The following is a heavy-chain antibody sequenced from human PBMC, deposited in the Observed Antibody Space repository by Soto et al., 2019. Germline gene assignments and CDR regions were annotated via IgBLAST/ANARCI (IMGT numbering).Heavy chain of an antibody. CDR2: INHSGST. Sequence: SETLSLTCAVYGGSFSGYYWSWIRQPPGKGLEWIGEINHSGSTNYNPSFKSRVTLSVDTSKNQFSLKLSSVTAADTAVYYCARVRGYSSSWYRNYYYGMDVWGQGTTVTVSS. V-gene: IGHV4-34*01. CDR3: ARVRGYSSSWYRNYYYGMDV. J-gene: IGHJ6*02. CDR1: GGSFSGYY. D-gene: IGHD6-13*01.